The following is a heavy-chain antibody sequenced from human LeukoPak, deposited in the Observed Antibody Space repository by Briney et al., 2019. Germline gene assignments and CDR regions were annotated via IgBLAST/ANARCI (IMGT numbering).Heavy chain of an antibody. Sequence: GGSLRLSCAASGFTFSSYSKNWVRQAPGKGLEWVGFIRNKAHGGTTEYAASVKGRFTISRDDSKTISYLQMNSLESDDTAVYYCTRDRYSYNWFDPWGQGTLVTVSS. V-gene: IGHV3-49*04. D-gene: IGHD1-26*01. CDR1: GFTFSSYS. J-gene: IGHJ5*02. CDR2: IRNKAHGGTT. CDR3: TRDRYSYNWFDP.